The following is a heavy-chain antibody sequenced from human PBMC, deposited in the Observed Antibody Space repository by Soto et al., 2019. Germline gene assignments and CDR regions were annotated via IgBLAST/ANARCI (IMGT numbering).Heavy chain of an antibody. CDR3: ARSPSYSSSSEGYYYYYYYMDV. J-gene: IGHJ6*03. Sequence: PGESLKIACKGSGYSFTSYWIGWVRQMPGKGLEWMGIIYPGDSDTRYSPSFQGQVTISADKSISTAYLQWSSLKASDTAMYYCARSPSYSSSSEGYYYYYYYMDVWGKGTTVTVSS. CDR2: IYPGDSDT. CDR1: GYSFTSYW. D-gene: IGHD6-6*01. V-gene: IGHV5-51*01.